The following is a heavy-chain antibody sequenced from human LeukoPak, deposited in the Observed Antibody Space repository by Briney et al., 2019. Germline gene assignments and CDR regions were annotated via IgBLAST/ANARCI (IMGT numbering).Heavy chain of an antibody. CDR2: IGTAGDT. Sequence: GGSLRLSCAASGFTFSSYDMHWVRQATGKGLEWVSAIGTAGDTYYPGSVKGRFTISRENAKSSLYLQMNSLRAEDTAVYYCARGLGRYYYYGMDVWGQGTTVTVSS. J-gene: IGHJ6*02. V-gene: IGHV3-13*01. CDR1: GFTFSSYD. CDR3: ARGLGRYYYYGMDV.